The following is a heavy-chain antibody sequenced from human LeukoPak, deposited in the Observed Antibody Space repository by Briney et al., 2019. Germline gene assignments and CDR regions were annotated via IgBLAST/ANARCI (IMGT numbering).Heavy chain of an antibody. CDR2: VYYSGNT. CDR1: GDSISSHY. Sequence: SETLSLTCTVSGDSISSHYWSWIRQPPGKGLEWIGYVYYSGNTNYNPSLKSRVTISVQTSKNQFSLNLTSVTAADTAVYYCARVPSGSYRGLYFDYWGQGTLVTVSS. V-gene: IGHV4-59*11. D-gene: IGHD1-26*01. J-gene: IGHJ4*02. CDR3: ARVPSGSYRGLYFDY.